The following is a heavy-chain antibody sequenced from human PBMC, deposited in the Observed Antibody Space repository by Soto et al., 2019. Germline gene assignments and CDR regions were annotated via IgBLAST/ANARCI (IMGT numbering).Heavy chain of an antibody. CDR1: GGSISSYY. CDR3: ARRGRRDNNWNDFDY. Sequence: SETPSLTCTVSGGSISSYYWSWIRQPPGKGLEWIGYIYYSGSTNYNPSLKSRVTISVDTSKNQFSLKLSSVTAADTAVYYCARRGRRDNNWNDFDYWGQGTLVTVSS. J-gene: IGHJ4*02. D-gene: IGHD1-1*01. V-gene: IGHV4-59*08. CDR2: IYYSGST.